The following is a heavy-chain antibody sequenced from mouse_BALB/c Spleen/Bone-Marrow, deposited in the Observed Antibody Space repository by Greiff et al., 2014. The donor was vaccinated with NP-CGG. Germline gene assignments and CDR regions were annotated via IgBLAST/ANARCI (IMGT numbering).Heavy chain of an antibody. D-gene: IGHD2-4*01. J-gene: IGHJ2*01. Sequence: QVQLQQSGAELVKPGASVKLSCKTSGYTFTSYWIQWVKQRPGQGLGWIGEIFPGTGTTYYNEKFKDKATLTIDTSSSTAYMQHSSLTSEDSAVYSCARKGISIVIATAYYFDYWGQGSTLTVSS. V-gene: IGHV1S132*01. CDR2: IFPGTGTT. CDR3: ARKGISIVIATAYYFDY. CDR1: GYTFTSYW.